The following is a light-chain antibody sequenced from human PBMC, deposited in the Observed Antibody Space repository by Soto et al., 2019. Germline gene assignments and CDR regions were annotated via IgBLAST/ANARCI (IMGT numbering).Light chain of an antibody. Sequence: EVVLTQSPGTLSLSPGERATLSCRASQSVGSNSLAWYQQKPGQAPRLLIYGSSSRTTGIPDRFSGSGSGTDFTLTVSRLEPEDFAVYYCQQHGSSPRTFGQGTKV. J-gene: IGKJ1*01. CDR2: GSS. V-gene: IGKV3-20*01. CDR1: QSVGSNS. CDR3: QQHGSSPRT.